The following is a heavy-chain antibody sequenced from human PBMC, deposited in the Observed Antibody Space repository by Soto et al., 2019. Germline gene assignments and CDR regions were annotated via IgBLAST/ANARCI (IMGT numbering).Heavy chain of an antibody. J-gene: IGHJ6*02. CDR1: VGTFSSYA. CDR3: ATFMLLFGAPGWGRPMDV. D-gene: IGHD3-10*01. CDR2: IIPIFGTA. Sequence: SVKVSCKASVGTFSSYAISWVRQAPGQGLEWMGGIIPIFGTANYAQKFQGRVTITADKSTSTAYMELNSLRAEDTAIYYCATFMLLFGAPGWGRPMDVWGQGTAVTVSS. V-gene: IGHV1-69*06.